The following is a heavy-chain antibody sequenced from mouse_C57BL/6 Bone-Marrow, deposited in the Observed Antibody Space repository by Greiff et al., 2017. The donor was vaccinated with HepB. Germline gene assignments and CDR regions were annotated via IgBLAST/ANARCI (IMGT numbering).Heavy chain of an antibody. J-gene: IGHJ3*01. Sequence: EVMLVESGGGLVKPGGSLKLSCAASGFTFSSYAMSWVRQTPEKRLEWVATISDGGSYTYYPDNVKGRLTISRDNAKNILYLQMRHLKSEDTAMYDCARDTSIYYEYDPFAYWGQGTLVTVSA. CDR2: ISDGGSYT. V-gene: IGHV5-4*01. CDR1: GFTFSSYA. D-gene: IGHD2-4*01. CDR3: ARDTSIYYEYDPFAY.